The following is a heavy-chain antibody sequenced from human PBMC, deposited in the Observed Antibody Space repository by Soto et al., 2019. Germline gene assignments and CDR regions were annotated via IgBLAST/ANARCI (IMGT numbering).Heavy chain of an antibody. Sequence: ASVKVSCKASGYTFTSYDINWVRQATGQGLEWMGWMNPNSGNTSYAQKFQGRVTMTRNTSISTAYMELSSLRSEDTAVYYCARGRKRSSSWSGAFDIWGQGTMVTVS. CDR1: GYTFTSYD. V-gene: IGHV1-8*01. CDR2: MNPNSGNT. CDR3: ARGRKRSSSWSGAFDI. J-gene: IGHJ3*02. D-gene: IGHD6-13*01.